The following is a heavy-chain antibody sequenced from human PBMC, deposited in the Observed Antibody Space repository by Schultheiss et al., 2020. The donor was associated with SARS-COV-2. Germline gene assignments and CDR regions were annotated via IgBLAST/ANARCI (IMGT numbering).Heavy chain of an antibody. CDR1: GFTFSSNG. CDR3: AKDAFGILDYYYYYGMDV. D-gene: IGHD3-16*01. V-gene: IGHV3-33*06. J-gene: IGHJ6*02. CDR2: IWYDGSNK. Sequence: GGSLRLSCAASGFTFSSNGMHWVRQAPGKGLEWVAVIWYDGSNKYYADSVKGRFTISRDNSKNTLYLQMNSLRAEDTAVYYCAKDAFGILDYYYYYGMDVWGQGTTVTVSS.